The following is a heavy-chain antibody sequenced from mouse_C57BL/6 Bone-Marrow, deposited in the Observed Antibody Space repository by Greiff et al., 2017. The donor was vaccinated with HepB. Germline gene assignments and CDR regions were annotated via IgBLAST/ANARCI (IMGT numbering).Heavy chain of an antibody. V-gene: IGHV1-85*01. D-gene: IGHD1-1*01. CDR3: ARYGPYYGSSPDY. Sequence: QVQLKQSGPELVKPGASVKLSCKASGYTFTSYDINWVKQRPGQGLEWIGWIYPRDGSTKYNEKFKGKATLTVDTSSSTAYMELHSLTSEDSAVYFCARYGPYYGSSPDYWGQGTTLTVSS. J-gene: IGHJ2*01. CDR1: GYTFTSYD. CDR2: IYPRDGST.